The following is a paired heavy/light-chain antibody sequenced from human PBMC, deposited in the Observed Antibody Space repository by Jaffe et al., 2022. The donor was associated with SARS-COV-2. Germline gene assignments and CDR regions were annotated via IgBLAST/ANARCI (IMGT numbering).Heavy chain of an antibody. CDR3: ARDTKNYYDSSGYSDAFDI. V-gene: IGHV6-1*01. CDR1: GDSVSSNSAA. D-gene: IGHD3-22*01. Sequence: QVQLQQSGPGLVKPSQTLSLTCAISGDSVSSNSAAWNWIRQSPSRGLEWLGRTYYRSKWYNDYAVSVKSRITINPDTSKNQFSLQLNSVTPEDTAVYYCARDTKNYYDSSGYSDAFDIWGQGTMVTVSS. CDR2: TYYRSKWYN. J-gene: IGHJ3*02.
Light chain of an antibody. Sequence: DIQMTQSPSSLSASVGDRVTITCRASQSISSYLNWYQQKPGKAPKLLIYAASSLQSGVPSRFSGSGSGTDFTLTISSLQPEDFATYYCQQSYSTPAWTFGQGTKVEIK. J-gene: IGKJ1*01. CDR2: AAS. CDR1: QSISSY. CDR3: QQSYSTPAWT. V-gene: IGKV1-39*01.